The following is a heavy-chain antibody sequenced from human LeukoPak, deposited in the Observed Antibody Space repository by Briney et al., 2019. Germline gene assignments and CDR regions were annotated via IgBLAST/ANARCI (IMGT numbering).Heavy chain of an antibody. Sequence: SETLSLTCTVSGGSISSSNFYWGWIRQPPGKGLEWIGSVDYIGNTYYNASLKSRVIISVDMSKNQISLRLNFVTAADTSVYFCVRHVGGNSWFDPWGQGTLVTVSS. D-gene: IGHD2-15*01. CDR1: GGSISSSNFY. CDR2: VDYIGNT. CDR3: VRHVGGNSWFDP. J-gene: IGHJ5*02. V-gene: IGHV4-39*01.